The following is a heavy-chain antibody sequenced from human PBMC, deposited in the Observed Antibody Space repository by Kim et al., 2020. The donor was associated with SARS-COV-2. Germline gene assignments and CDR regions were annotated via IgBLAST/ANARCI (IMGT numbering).Heavy chain of an antibody. CDR3: ARPLFFYETSGYPGPYDS. CDR2: IYPRDSDT. D-gene: IGHD3-22*01. J-gene: IGHJ4*02. CDR1: GYRFSSYW. Sequence: GESLKISCKASGYRFSSYWIAWVRQMPGKGLEWMGIIYPRDSDTRYSPSFEGQVTISSDESIATAYLDWSSLEASDSAIYYCARPLFFYETSGYPGPYDSWGQGTLVTVSS. V-gene: IGHV5-51*01.